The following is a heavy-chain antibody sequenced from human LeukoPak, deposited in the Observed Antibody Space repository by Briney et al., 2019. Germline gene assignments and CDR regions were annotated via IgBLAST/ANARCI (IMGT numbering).Heavy chain of an antibody. CDR3: ARERITIDGWFDP. Sequence: GASVKVSCKASGYTLTSYGISWVRQAPGQGLEWMGWISGYNGNTNYEQKVQGRVTMTTDTSTNTAYMELSSLRSDDTAVYYCARERITIDGWFDPWGQGTLVTVSS. D-gene: IGHD3-10*01. CDR2: ISGYNGNT. J-gene: IGHJ5*02. V-gene: IGHV1-18*01. CDR1: GYTLTSYG.